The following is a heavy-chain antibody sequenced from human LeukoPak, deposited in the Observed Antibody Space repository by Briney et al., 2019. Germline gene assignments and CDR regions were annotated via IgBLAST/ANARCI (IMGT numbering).Heavy chain of an antibody. D-gene: IGHD3-22*01. Sequence: SGTLSLTCAVSGGSISSSNWGSGGRQPPGKGREGIGEIYHRGSTNYNPSLKSRVTISVDKSKNQFSLKLSSVTAADTAVYYCARVHYYDSSATGDYWGQGTLVTVSS. CDR1: GGSISSSNW. J-gene: IGHJ4*02. CDR3: ARVHYYDSSATGDY. V-gene: IGHV4-4*02. CDR2: IYHRGST.